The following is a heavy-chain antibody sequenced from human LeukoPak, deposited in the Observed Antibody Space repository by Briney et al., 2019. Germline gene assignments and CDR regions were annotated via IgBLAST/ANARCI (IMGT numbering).Heavy chain of an antibody. CDR3: AKTGGATNFGPLDS. J-gene: IGHJ4*02. Sequence: SETLSLTCAVSGGSISSSNWWSWVRQPPGKGLEWIGEIYHSGSTNYNPSLKSRVTISVDKSKNQFSLKLSSVTAADTAVYYCAKTGGATNFGPLDSWGQGTLVFVSS. CDR2: IYHSGST. CDR1: GGSISSSNW. D-gene: IGHD1-26*01. V-gene: IGHV4-4*02.